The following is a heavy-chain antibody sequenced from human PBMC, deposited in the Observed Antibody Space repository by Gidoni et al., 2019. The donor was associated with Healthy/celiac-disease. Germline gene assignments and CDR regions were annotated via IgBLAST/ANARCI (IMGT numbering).Heavy chain of an antibody. J-gene: IGHJ4*02. D-gene: IGHD3-9*01. CDR2: IYYSGST. CDR3: ARDLDDILTGYYTTFDY. V-gene: IGHV4-39*07. CDR1: GCSISSSSYY. Sequence: QLQLQESGPGLVKPSETLSLTCTVSGCSISSSSYYWGWIRQPPGKGLEWIGSIYYSGSTYYNPSLKSRVTISVDTSKNQFSLKLSSVTAADTAVYYCARDLDDILTGYYTTFDYWGQGTLVTVSS.